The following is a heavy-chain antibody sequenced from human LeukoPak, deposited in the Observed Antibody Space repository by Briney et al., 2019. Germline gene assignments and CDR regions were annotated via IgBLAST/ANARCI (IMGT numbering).Heavy chain of an antibody. V-gene: IGHV4-34*01. Sequence: PSETLSLTCAVYGGSFSGYYWSWIRQPPGKGLEWIGSIYYSGSTYYNPSLKSRVTISVDTSKNQFSLKLSSVTAADTAVYYCARQVGYCSGGSCYHGRGFLDYWGQGTLVTVSS. CDR1: GGSFSGYY. CDR3: ARQVGYCSGGSCYHGRGFLDY. CDR2: IYYSGST. D-gene: IGHD2-15*01. J-gene: IGHJ4*02.